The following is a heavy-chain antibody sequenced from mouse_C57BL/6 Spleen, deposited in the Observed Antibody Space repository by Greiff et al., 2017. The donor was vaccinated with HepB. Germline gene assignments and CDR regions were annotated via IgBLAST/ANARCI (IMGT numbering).Heavy chain of an antibody. Sequence: QVQLQQSGAELVMPGASVKLSCKASGYTFTSYWMHWVKQRPGQGLEWIGEIDPSDSYTNYNQKFKGKSTLTVDKSSSTAYMQLSSLTSEDSAVYYCARSGYGSSLGYAMDYWGQGTSVTVSS. CDR3: ARSGYGSSLGYAMDY. CDR2: IDPSDSYT. D-gene: IGHD1-1*01. J-gene: IGHJ4*01. CDR1: GYTFTSYW. V-gene: IGHV1-69*01.